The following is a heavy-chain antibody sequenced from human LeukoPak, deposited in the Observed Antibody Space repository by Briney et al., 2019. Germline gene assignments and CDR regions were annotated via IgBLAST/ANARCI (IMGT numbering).Heavy chain of an antibody. J-gene: IGHJ6*03. CDR3: ARDPGYYYYMDV. CDR1: GYSISNGSY. Sequence: PSETLSLXCAVSGYSISNGSYWGWIRQPPGKGLEWIGSVYHSGSTYYNPSLKRRATISIDTSKNQFSLKLRSVTAADTAVYYCARDPGYYYYMDVWGTGTTVTVSS. V-gene: IGHV4-38-2*02. CDR2: VYHSGST.